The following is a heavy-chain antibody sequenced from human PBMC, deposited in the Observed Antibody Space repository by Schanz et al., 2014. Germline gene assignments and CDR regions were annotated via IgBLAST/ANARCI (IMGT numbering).Heavy chain of an antibody. Sequence: EVQLVESGGGLVKPGGSLRLSCAASGFTFNNFGMNWVRQAPGKGLEWVSCITGGSTTYTYYADSVRGRFTISRDNAKSSVYLPMTSLRAEDTAVYYCARSGVDVWGQGTTVTVSS. CDR1: GFTFNNFG. V-gene: IGHV3-21*01. D-gene: IGHD3-10*01. CDR3: ARSGVDV. J-gene: IGHJ6*02. CDR2: ITGGSTTYT.